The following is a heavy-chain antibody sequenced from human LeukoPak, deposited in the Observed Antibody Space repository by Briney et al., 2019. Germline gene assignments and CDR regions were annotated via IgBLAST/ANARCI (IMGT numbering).Heavy chain of an antibody. D-gene: IGHD6-19*01. V-gene: IGHV4-59*01. CDR3: ARVGIAVAGMYFDY. Sequence: SETLSLACTVSGGSISSYYWSWIRQPPGKGLEWIGYIYYSGSTNYNPSLKSRVTISVDTSKNQFSLKLSSVTAADTAVYHCARVGIAVAGMYFDYWGQGTLVTVSS. CDR2: IYYSGST. J-gene: IGHJ4*02. CDR1: GGSISSYY.